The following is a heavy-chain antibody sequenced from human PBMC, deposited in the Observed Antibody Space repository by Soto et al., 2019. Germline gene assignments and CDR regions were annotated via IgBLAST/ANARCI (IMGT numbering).Heavy chain of an antibody. D-gene: IGHD5-18*01. CDR3: ARERGGYGLFDS. J-gene: IGHJ4*02. CDR2: IYPSGMP. Sequence: SETLSLTCTVSGGSIGNAAYSWSWIRQPPGKGLEWIGYIYPSGMPFYNPSLRSRVTISIDRSNDQFSLNLTSVTAADTAVYYCARERGGYGLFDSWGQGTLVTVSS. V-gene: IGHV4-30-2*01. CDR1: GGSIGNAAYS.